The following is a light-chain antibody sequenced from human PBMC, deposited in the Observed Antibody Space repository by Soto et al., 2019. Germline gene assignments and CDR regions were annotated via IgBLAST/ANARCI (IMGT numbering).Light chain of an antibody. CDR1: SSDVGGNKY. Sequence: QSALTQPASVSGSPGQSITISCTGTSSDVGGNKYVSWYQQYPGKAPKLMICDVSNRPSGVSNRFSGSKSGNTASLTISGLQADDEADYYCSAFTGTSYVFGTGTKLTVL. CDR2: DVS. J-gene: IGLJ1*01. V-gene: IGLV2-14*03. CDR3: SAFTGTSYV.